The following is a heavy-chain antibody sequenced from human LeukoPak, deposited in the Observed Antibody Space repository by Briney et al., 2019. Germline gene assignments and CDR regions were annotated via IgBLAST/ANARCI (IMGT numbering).Heavy chain of an antibody. CDR2: ITGGGGST. CDR3: ATYAPRCSTTTCLDY. V-gene: IGHV3-23*01. Sequence: GGSLRLPCAASGFTFNTYAMNWVRQAPGKGLEWVSTITGGGGSTYYADSVKGRFTISRDNSKNTLYLLMSSLRADDTAVYYCATYAPRCSTTTCLDYWGQGTLLTVSS. J-gene: IGHJ4*02. CDR1: GFTFNTYA. D-gene: IGHD2-2*01.